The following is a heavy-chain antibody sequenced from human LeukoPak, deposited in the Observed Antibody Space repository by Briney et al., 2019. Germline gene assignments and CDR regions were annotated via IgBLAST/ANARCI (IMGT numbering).Heavy chain of an antibody. CDR3: ARVNHYYGSGSYLGYFDY. Sequence: ASVKVPCTASGYTFTSYDINWVRQATGQGLEWMGWMNPNSGNTGYAQKFQGRVTMTRNTSISTAYMELSSLRSEDTAVYYCARVNHYYGSGSYLGYFDYWGQGTLVTVSS. CDR2: MNPNSGNT. CDR1: GYTFTSYD. D-gene: IGHD3-10*01. J-gene: IGHJ4*02. V-gene: IGHV1-8*01.